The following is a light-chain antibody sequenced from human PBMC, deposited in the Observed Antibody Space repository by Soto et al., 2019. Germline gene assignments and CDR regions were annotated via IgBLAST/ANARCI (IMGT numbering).Light chain of an antibody. CDR2: VAS. CDR1: QSVSSSY. CDR3: QQYGSSPPYT. Sequence: EIVLTQSPGTLSLSPGERATLSCRASQSVSSSYLAWYQQKPGQAPRLPIYVASGRATGFQDRFSGTGSGTGFTLTISRLEPEDFAVYYCQQYGSSPPYTFGQGTKLEIK. J-gene: IGKJ2*01. V-gene: IGKV3-20*01.